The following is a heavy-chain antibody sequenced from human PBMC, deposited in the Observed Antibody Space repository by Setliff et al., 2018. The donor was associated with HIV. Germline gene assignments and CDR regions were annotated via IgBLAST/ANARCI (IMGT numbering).Heavy chain of an antibody. V-gene: IGHV4-59*11. CDR3: EAATVGETGYYGIDV. Sequence: SETLSLTCTVSGGSISGHYWSWIRQTPGKGLEWIGYVYSNGNTDYNPSLTSRVTMSVDTSKNQFSLKLNSVTAADTAVYYCEAATVGETGYYGIDVWGPGTTVTVSS. CDR2: VYSNGNT. CDR1: GGSISGHY. J-gene: IGHJ6*02. D-gene: IGHD3-16*01.